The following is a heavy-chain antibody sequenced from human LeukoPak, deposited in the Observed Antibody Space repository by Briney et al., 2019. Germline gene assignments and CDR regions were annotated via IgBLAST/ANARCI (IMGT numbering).Heavy chain of an antibody. CDR2: IYYSGST. V-gene: IGHV4-61*08. CDR1: GGSISSGGYY. CDR3: ARAPSRYDFWSGYYTAPHYYYYGMDV. Sequence: SQTLSLTCTVSGGSISSGGYYWSWIRQPPGKGLEWIGYIYYSGSTNYNPSLKSRVTISVDTSKNQFSLKLSSVTAADTAVYYCARAPSRYDFWSGYYTAPHYYYYGMDVWGQGTTVTVSS. J-gene: IGHJ6*02. D-gene: IGHD3-3*01.